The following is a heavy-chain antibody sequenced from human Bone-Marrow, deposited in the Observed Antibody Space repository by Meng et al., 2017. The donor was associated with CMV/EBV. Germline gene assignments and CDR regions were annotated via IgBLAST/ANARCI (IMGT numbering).Heavy chain of an antibody. CDR2: ISYDGSNK. J-gene: IGHJ6*02. D-gene: IGHD6-6*01. V-gene: IGHV3-30*04. Sequence: GGSLRLSCAASGFTFSSFAMHWVRQAPGKGLEWVAVISYDGSNKYYADSVKGRFTISRDNSKNTLYLQMNSLRAEDTAVYYCPRWGQLVNYGMDVWGQGPTVTVSS. CDR1: GFTFSSFA. CDR3: PRWGQLVNYGMDV.